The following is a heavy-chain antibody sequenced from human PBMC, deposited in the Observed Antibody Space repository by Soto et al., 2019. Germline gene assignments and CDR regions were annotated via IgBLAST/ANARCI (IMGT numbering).Heavy chain of an antibody. Sequence: SENLSLTCTVSGGSINGYYWSWIRQPPGKGLEWIAYKFSSGSTYYNPSLKSRVTISVDASKNHFSLNLNSVTAADTAVYYCARAVVTSPSDYYDYWGQGTLVTVSS. CDR3: ARAVVTSPSDYYDY. J-gene: IGHJ4*02. CDR2: KFSSGST. D-gene: IGHD2-21*02. V-gene: IGHV4-59*01. CDR1: GGSINGYY.